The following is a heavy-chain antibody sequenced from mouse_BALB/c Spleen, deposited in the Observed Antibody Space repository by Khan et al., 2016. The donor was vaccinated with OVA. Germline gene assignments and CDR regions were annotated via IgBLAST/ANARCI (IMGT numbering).Heavy chain of an antibody. CDR1: GYTFTNYG. CDR2: INTYTGEP. J-gene: IGHJ4*01. Sequence: QIQLVQSGPELKKPGETVKISCKASGYTFTNYGMNWVKQAPGKGLKWMGWINTYTGEPTYADDFKGRFAFSLETSANTAYLQINSLKNEDTATYFCARPPYFSYVIGYWGQGTSVTVSS. D-gene: IGHD2-10*01. V-gene: IGHV9-3-1*01. CDR3: ARPPYFSYVIGY.